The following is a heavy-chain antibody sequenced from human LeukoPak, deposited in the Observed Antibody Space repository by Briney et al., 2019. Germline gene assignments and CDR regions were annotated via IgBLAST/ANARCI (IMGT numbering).Heavy chain of an antibody. D-gene: IGHD3-3*01. CDR2: IYHSGNT. CDR3: GSRRTAMFGVIKGPIDY. Sequence: SETLSLTCTVSGYSISNGFYWGWIRQPPGKGLEWIGSIYHSGNTYYNPSLKSRVTISADTSKNQFSLRLSSVTAADTAVYYCGSRRTAMFGVIKGPIDYWGQGTLVTVSS. CDR1: GYSISNGFY. J-gene: IGHJ4*02. V-gene: IGHV4-38-2*02.